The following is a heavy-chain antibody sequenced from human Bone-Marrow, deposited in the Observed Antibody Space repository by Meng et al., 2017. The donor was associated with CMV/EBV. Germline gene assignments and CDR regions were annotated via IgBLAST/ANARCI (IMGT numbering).Heavy chain of an antibody. Sequence: GESLKISCAVSGFTFSSYAMHWVRQAPGKGLEYVSAMSSNGGSTYYADSVKGRFTISRDNSKNTLYRQMGSLRAEDMAGYYCARASSRHDAFDICGQGTIVAASS. CDR1: GFTFSSYA. J-gene: IGHJ3*02. CDR2: MSSNGGST. CDR3: ARASSRHDAFDI. V-gene: IGHV3-64*02.